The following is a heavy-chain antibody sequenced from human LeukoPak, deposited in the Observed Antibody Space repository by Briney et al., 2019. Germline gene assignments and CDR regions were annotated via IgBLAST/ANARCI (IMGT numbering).Heavy chain of an antibody. Sequence: ASVKVSCKASGYTFTGYYMHWERQAPGQGLEWMGWINPNSGGTNYAQKFQGWVTMTRDTSISTAYMELSRLRSDDTAVYYCARGRFYPDIVATDAFDIWGQGTMVTVSS. J-gene: IGHJ3*02. CDR1: GYTFTGYY. V-gene: IGHV1-2*04. CDR3: ARGRFYPDIVATDAFDI. D-gene: IGHD5-12*01. CDR2: INPNSGGT.